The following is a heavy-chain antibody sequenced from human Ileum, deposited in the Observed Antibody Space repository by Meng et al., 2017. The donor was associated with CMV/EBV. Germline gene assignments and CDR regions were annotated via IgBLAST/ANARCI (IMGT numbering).Heavy chain of an antibody. J-gene: IGHJ4*02. CDR2: FYYSGST. CDR1: GDSLSTGDYY. V-gene: IGHV4-30-4*01. Sequence: QVQLQEPGPGLVKPSQTLSLTCTVSGDSLSTGDYYWSWIRQPPGKGPEWIGYFYYSGSTLYNPSLKSPVTISLDKSKNQFSLRLRSVTAADTAVYFCAREGGGWYFDSWGQGTLVTVSS. D-gene: IGHD6-19*01. CDR3: AREGGGWYFDS.